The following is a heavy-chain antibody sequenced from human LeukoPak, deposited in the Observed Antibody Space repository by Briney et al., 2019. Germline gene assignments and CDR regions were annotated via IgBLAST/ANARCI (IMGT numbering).Heavy chain of an antibody. Sequence: QAGGSLRLSCATSGFTFDDYAMHWVRQAPGKGLEWVSLISGDGGGTYYADSVKGRFTISRDNSKNSLDLQMNSLRTEGTALYYCAKDAHHPRAAAGFGVVYWGQGTLVTVSS. J-gene: IGHJ4*02. V-gene: IGHV3-43*02. CDR3: AKDAHHPRAAAGFGVVY. CDR1: GFTFDDYA. D-gene: IGHD6-13*01. CDR2: ISGDGGGT.